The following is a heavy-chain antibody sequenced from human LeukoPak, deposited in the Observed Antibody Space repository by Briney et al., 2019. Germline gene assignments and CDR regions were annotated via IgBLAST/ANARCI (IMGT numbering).Heavy chain of an antibody. CDR2: ISNHGNDG. D-gene: IGHD2-2*01. CDR1: GFTFRSYA. Sequence: PGGSLRLSCAASGFTFRSYAMHWVRQAPGKGLEWVGVISNHGNDGFYADSVKGHFTISRDNSKNTLYLQMDSLRAEDTAVYYCTRDRGAMNDFDYWGQGTLVTVSS. CDR3: TRDRGAMNDFDY. J-gene: IGHJ4*02. V-gene: IGHV3-30*01.